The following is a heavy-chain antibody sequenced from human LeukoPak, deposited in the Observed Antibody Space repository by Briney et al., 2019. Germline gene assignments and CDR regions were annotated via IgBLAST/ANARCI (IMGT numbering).Heavy chain of an antibody. J-gene: IGHJ4*02. Sequence: GGSLRLSCSASGFTFSSYAMHWFRQAPGKGLEYVSAISSNGGSTYYADSVKGRFTISRDNSKNTLYLQMSSLRAEDTAVYYCVRGGGLGYFDYWGQGTLVTVSS. CDR1: GFTFSSYA. CDR3: VRGGGLGYFDY. D-gene: IGHD3-10*01. CDR2: ISSNGGST. V-gene: IGHV3-64D*09.